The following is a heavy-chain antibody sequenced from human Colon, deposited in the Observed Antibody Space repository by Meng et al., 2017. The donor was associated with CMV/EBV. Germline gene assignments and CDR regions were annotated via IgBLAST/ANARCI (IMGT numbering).Heavy chain of an antibody. CDR1: GFTFSSYS. D-gene: IGHD2-2*01. CDR3: ARSKDPSSTSCYDY. V-gene: IGHV3-21*01. CDR2: ISSSSSYI. Sequence: GESLEISCAASGFTFSSYSMNWVRQAPGKGLEWVSSISSSSSYIYYADSVKGRFTISRDNAKHSLYLQMNSLRAEDTAVYYCARSKDPSSTSCYDYWGQGTLVTVSS. J-gene: IGHJ4*02.